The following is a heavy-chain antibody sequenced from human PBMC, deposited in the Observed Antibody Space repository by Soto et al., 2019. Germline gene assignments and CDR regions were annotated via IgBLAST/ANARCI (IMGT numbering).Heavy chain of an antibody. V-gene: IGHV1-69*02. CDR3: ALQIYYGSGSLSD. D-gene: IGHD3-10*01. Sequence: QVQLVQSGAEVQKPGSSVTVSCKASGGTFSSYTISWVRQAPGHGLEWMGRLIHILGIANYAQRFQGRVTITADISTSTAYMELSSLRSEDTAVDYCALQIYYGSGSLSDWGQGTLVTVSS. CDR1: GGTFSSYT. J-gene: IGHJ4*02. CDR2: LIHILGIA.